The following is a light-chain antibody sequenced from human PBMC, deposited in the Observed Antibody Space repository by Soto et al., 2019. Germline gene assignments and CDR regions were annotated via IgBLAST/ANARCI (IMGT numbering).Light chain of an antibody. Sequence: DIQMTQSPTSLSASVGDRVTITCRAREDIRNFVAWYQQKPGKAPKLLIYAASTLQSGVPARFSGSGSGTDFTLTISSLQPEDVATYSCQKYSSVPVFGPGTKVEIK. CDR1: EDIRNF. CDR3: QKYSSVPV. V-gene: IGKV1-27*01. CDR2: AAS. J-gene: IGKJ3*01.